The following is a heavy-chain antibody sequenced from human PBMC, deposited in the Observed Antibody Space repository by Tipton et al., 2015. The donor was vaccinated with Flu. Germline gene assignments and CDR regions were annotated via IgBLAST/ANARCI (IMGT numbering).Heavy chain of an antibody. Sequence: SLRLSCAAFEFSFRTSWMTWVRQAPGKGLEWVANINEDGSKKNYVDSAMGRFTISRDNAKNSLYLQLNSLRDEDTAVYYCARDRAYNCFDYWGQGTLATVSS. J-gene: IGHJ4*02. CDR1: EFSFRTSW. D-gene: IGHD1-14*01. V-gene: IGHV3-7*01. CDR3: ARDRAYNCFDY. CDR2: INEDGSKK.